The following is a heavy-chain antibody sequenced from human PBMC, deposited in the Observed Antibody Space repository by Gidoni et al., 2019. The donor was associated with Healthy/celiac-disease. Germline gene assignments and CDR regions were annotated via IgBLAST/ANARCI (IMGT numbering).Heavy chain of an antibody. CDR1: GFPFSSYA. CDR2: ISGSGGST. J-gene: IGHJ4*02. D-gene: IGHD6-19*01. CDR3: AKTYSSGWYGAAGRTY. Sequence: EVQLLESGGGLVQPGGSLRLSCAASGFPFSSYAMSWVRQAPGKGLEWVSAISGSGGSTYYADSVKGRFTISRDNSKNTLYLQMNSLRAEDTAVYYCAKTYSSGWYGAAGRTYWGQGTLVTVSS. V-gene: IGHV3-23*01.